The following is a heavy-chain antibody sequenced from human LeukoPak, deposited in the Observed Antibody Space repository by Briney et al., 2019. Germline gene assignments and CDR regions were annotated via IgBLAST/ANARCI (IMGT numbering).Heavy chain of an antibody. CDR2: IIPIFGTA. CDR1: GGTFSSYA. CDR3: ASTSSSWYFRAFDI. D-gene: IGHD6-13*01. J-gene: IGHJ3*02. Sequence: SVKVSCKASGGTFSSYAISWVRQAPGQGLEWMGGIIPIFGTANYAQKFQGRVTITADESTSTAYMELSSLRAEDTAVYYCASTSSSWYFRAFDIWGQGTMVTVSS. V-gene: IGHV1-69*13.